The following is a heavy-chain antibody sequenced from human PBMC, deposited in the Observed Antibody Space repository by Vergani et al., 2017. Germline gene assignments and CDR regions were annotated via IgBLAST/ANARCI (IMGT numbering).Heavy chain of an antibody. J-gene: IGHJ6*04. D-gene: IGHD1-1*01. Sequence: VESGGGLVQSGGSLRLFCTVSGFTFSSNDFHWVRQTAGKGLEWVSSIGVDGDRYYSDSVKGRFTISRDNGQSYLYLDMDNLRVEDTAVYFCAKEFCGTGNCYGWNHLEVWGEGTSVTVSS. V-gene: IGHV3-13*01. CDR2: IGVDGDR. CDR1: GFTFSSND. CDR3: AKEFCGTGNCYGWNHLEV.